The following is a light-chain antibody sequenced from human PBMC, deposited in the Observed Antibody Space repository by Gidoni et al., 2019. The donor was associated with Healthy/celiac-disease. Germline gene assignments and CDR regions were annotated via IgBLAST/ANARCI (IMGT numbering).Light chain of an antibody. CDR3: QQSYSTPRT. V-gene: IGKV1-39*01. Sequence: IQTTQFPSSLSASVGDRVTITCRASQSISSYLNWYQQKPGKAPKLLIYAASSLQSGVPSRFSGSGSGTDFTLTISSLQPEDFATYYCQQSYSTPRTFGGGTKVEIK. CDR1: QSISSY. CDR2: AAS. J-gene: IGKJ4*01.